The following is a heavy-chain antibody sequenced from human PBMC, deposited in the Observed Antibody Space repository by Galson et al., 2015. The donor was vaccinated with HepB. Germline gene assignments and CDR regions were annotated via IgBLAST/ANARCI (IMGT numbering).Heavy chain of an antibody. CDR2: IHPVFGDS. CDR3: AREAVAGIFYFDP. J-gene: IGHJ5*02. V-gene: IGHV1-18*04. CDR1: GYNFTKYG. D-gene: IGHD6-19*01. Sequence: SVKVSCKASGYNFTKYGIHWVRQVPGQGLEWIGWIHPVFGDSHITERLQGRVTISADTSSTTAYTEMRSLKFDDTGLYFCAREAVAGIFYFDPWGQGTLVSVSS.